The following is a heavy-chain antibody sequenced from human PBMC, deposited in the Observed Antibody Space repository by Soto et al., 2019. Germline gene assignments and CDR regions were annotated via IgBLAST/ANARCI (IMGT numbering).Heavy chain of an antibody. CDR2: ISYDGSNK. V-gene: IGHV3-30*18. CDR3: AKLLGYCSGGSCYFRVSGHYYYMDV. D-gene: IGHD2-15*01. CDR1: GFTFSSYG. Sequence: GGSLRLSCAASGFTFSSYGMHWVRQAPGKGLEWVAVISYDGSNKYYADSVKGRFTISRDNSKNTLYLQMNSLRAEDTAVYYCAKLLGYCSGGSCYFRVSGHYYYMDVWGKGTTVTVSS. J-gene: IGHJ6*03.